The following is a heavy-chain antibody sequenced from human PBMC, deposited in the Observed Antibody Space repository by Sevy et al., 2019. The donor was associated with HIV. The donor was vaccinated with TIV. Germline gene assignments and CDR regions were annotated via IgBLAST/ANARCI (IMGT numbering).Heavy chain of an antibody. CDR2: ISTSSGFT. Sequence: GGSLRRSCTASGFSFSDYYMSWIRQAPGKGLEWISYISTSSGFTDYEDSVKGRFTISRDNAKNSLYLQMNSLRAEDTAVYFCARVRYNYGQKYFDYWGQGTLVTVSS. V-gene: IGHV3-11*06. D-gene: IGHD5-18*01. J-gene: IGHJ4*02. CDR1: GFSFSDYY. CDR3: ARVRYNYGQKYFDY.